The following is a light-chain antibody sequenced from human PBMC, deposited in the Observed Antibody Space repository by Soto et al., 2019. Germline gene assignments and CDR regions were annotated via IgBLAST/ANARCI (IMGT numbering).Light chain of an antibody. Sequence: QSVLTQPPSASGTPGQRVTISCSGSSSNIGSNSVNWYQQLPGTAPKLLMYSSNQRPSVVPDRFSGSKSGTSSSLAISGLQSEDDADYYCAAWDDSLNCVVFGGGTKVTVL. CDR3: AAWDDSLNCVV. J-gene: IGLJ2*01. CDR1: SSNIGSNS. CDR2: SSN. V-gene: IGLV1-44*01.